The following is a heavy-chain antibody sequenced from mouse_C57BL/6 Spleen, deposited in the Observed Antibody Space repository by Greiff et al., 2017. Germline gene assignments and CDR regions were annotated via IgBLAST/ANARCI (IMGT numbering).Heavy chain of an antibody. J-gene: IGHJ3*01. Sequence: QVQLQQPGAELVKPGASVKLSCKASGYTFTSYWMHWVKQRPGQGLEWIGMIHPNSGSTNYNEKFKSKATLTVDQSSSTAYMQLSSLTSEDSAVYYCAQTAQATTWFAYWGQGTLVTVSA. D-gene: IGHD3-2*02. CDR2: IHPNSGST. V-gene: IGHV1-64*01. CDR3: AQTAQATTWFAY. CDR1: GYTFTSYW.